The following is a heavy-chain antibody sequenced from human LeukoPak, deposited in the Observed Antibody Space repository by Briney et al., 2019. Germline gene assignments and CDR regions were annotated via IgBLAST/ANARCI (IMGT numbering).Heavy chain of an antibody. CDR1: GGSISSYY. V-gene: IGHV4-59*12. CDR3: ARDRHSSGYAFDI. CDR2: IYYSGST. Sequence: SETLSLTCTVSGGSISSYYWSWIRQPPGKGLEWIGYIYYSGSTYYNPSLKSRVTISVDTSKNQFSLKLSSVTAADTAVYYCARDRHSSGYAFDIWGQGTMVTVSS. J-gene: IGHJ3*02. D-gene: IGHD6-19*01.